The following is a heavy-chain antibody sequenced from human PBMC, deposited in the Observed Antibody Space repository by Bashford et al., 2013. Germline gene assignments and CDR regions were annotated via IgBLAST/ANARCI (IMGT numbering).Heavy chain of an antibody. V-gene: IGHV1-46*03. Sequence: WVRQAPGQGLEWMGIINPRDATTSYAQKFQGRVTVTRDTSTSTVYMELSSLRSEDTAVYYCARAYGGDSGGGDYWGQGTLVTVSS. CDR2: INPRDATT. D-gene: IGHD4-23*01. CDR3: ARAYGGDSGGGDY. J-gene: IGHJ4*02.